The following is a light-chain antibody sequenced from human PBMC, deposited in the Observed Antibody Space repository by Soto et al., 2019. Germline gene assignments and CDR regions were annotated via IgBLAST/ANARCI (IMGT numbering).Light chain of an antibody. CDR3: QPYQGFPFT. Sequence: DIQMTQSPSTLSASVGDRVIITCRASQYIITCLAWYQQKPGRAPKLLIYSSSSLESGVPSRFSGSGSGSEFTLTISSLQSDDFATYYCQPYQGFPFTFGQGTKLEI. CDR1: QYIITC. V-gene: IGKV1-5*03. CDR2: SSS. J-gene: IGKJ2*01.